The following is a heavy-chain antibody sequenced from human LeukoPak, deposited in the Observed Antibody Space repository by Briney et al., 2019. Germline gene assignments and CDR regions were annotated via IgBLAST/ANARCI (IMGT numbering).Heavy chain of an antibody. CDR1: GFTFGGYA. J-gene: IGHJ4*02. Sequence: GGSLRLSCTASGFTFGGYAMSWVRQAPGKGLEWVGFIRSKAYGGTTEYAASVKGRFTISRDDSKSIAYLQMNSLKTEDTAVYYCTRDSRGALDYWGQGTLVIASS. CDR3: TRDSRGALDY. D-gene: IGHD3-10*01. CDR2: IRSKAYGGTT. V-gene: IGHV3-49*04.